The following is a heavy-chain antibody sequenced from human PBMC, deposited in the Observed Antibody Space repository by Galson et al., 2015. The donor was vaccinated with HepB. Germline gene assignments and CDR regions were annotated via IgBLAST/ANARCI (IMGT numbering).Heavy chain of an antibody. J-gene: IGHJ2*01. D-gene: IGHD6-13*01. CDR3: ARSPQPHSSSWAGVGHFDL. CDR2: IYYSGST. V-gene: IGHV4-59*08. Sequence: LRLSCAASGFTFSDYYWSWIRQPPGKGLEWIGYIYYSGSTNYNPFLKSRVTISVDTSKNQFSLKLSSVTAADTAVYYCARSPQPHSSSWAGVGHFDLWGRGTLVTVSS. CDR1: GFTFSDYY.